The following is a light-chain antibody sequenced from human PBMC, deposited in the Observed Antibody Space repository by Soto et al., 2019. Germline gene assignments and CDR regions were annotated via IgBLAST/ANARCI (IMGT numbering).Light chain of an antibody. CDR3: QQSYSTPIT. Sequence: DIQMTQSPSPLSASVGDRVTITFKASQNINNYLNWYQQKPGRAPKLLIYDASNLEAGVPSRFSGSGSGTDFTLTISSLQPEDFATYYCQQSYSTPITFGQGTRLEI. CDR1: QNINNY. V-gene: IGKV1-39*01. J-gene: IGKJ5*01. CDR2: DAS.